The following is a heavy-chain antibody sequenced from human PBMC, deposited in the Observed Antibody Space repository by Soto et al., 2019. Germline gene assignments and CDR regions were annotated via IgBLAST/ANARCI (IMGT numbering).Heavy chain of an antibody. J-gene: IGHJ3*02. CDR2: IYWDDGK. CDR1: GFSLSTSGVG. D-gene: IGHD3-22*01. Sequence: SGPTLVNPTQTLTLTCTFSGFSLSTSGVGVGWIRQPPGKALEWLALIYWDDGKRYSPSLKSRLTITKDTSKNQVVLTMTNMDPVDTATYYCAHPSQYYYDSSGYYGGSAFDIWGQGTMVTVSS. V-gene: IGHV2-5*02. CDR3: AHPSQYYYDSSGYYGGSAFDI.